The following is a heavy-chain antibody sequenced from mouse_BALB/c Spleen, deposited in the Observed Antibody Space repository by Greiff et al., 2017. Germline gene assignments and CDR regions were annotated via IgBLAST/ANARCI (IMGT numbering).Heavy chain of an antibody. CDR2: INPSSGYT. Sequence: VQLQQSAAELARPGASVKMSCKASGYTFTSYTMHWVKQRPGQGLEWIGYINPSSGYTEYNQKFKDKTTLTADKSSSTAYMQLSSLTSEDSAVYYCARYDGYSLFAYWGQGTLVTVSA. D-gene: IGHD2-3*01. CDR1: GYTFTSYT. J-gene: IGHJ3*01. CDR3: ARYDGYSLFAY. V-gene: IGHV1-4*02.